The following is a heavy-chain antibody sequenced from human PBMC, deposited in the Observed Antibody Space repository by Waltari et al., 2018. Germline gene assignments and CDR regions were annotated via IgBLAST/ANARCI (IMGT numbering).Heavy chain of an antibody. CDR3: AEEGDFRAGLFDS. V-gene: IGHV4-38-2*02. D-gene: IGHD1-26*01. CDR2: IYHTGST. Sequence: QVQLRGSGPGLVRSSETLSLTCTVSGHSVNSDFYWAWIRQSPGGGLEWIASIYHTGSTHYNSSLKSRVSISTDMSTQQFFLTLTHLTAADTAVYYCAEEGDFRAGLFDSWGQGTLVTVSS. CDR1: GHSVNSDFY. J-gene: IGHJ4*02.